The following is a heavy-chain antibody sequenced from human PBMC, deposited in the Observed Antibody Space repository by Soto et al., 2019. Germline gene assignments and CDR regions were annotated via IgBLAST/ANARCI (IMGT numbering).Heavy chain of an antibody. V-gene: IGHV4-30-2*01. J-gene: IGHJ2*01. CDR2: IYHSGST. D-gene: IGHD3-22*01. CDR1: GGSISSGGYT. Sequence: QLQLQECGSGLVKPSQTLSLTCAVSGGSISSGGYTWSWIRQPPGKGLEWIGYIYHSGSTYYNPSLKSRVTISVDRSKNQFSLKLSSVTAADTAVYYCARLEIGNYWYFDLWGRGTLVTVSS. CDR3: ARLEIGNYWYFDL.